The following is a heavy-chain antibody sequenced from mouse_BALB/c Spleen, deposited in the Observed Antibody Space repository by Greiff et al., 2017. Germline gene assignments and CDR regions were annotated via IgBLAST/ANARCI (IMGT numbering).Heavy chain of an antibody. D-gene: IGHD1-2*01. J-gene: IGHJ2*01. CDR3: ARDHYYGYGDY. CDR2: INPGSGGT. Sequence: VQLQQSGAELVRPGTSVKVSCKASGYAFTNYLIEWVKQRPGQGLEWIGVINPGSGGTNYNEKFKGKATLTADKSSSTAYMQLSSLTSDDSAVYFCARDHYYGYGDYWGQGTTLTVSS. CDR1: GYAFTNYL. V-gene: IGHV1-54*01.